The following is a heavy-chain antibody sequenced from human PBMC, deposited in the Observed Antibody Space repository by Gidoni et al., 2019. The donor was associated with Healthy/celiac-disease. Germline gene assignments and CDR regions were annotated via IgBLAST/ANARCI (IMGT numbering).Heavy chain of an antibody. D-gene: IGHD5-18*01. CDR3: AKVPLLHGYNYGPGFDY. V-gene: IGHV3-23*01. CDR2: IRGSCGSI. Sequence: EVLLLESGGGLVQPGGSLRLSCIASGFTFNRYAMSWVRQAPGKGLEWVSGIRGSCGSIYYVDSVKGRFTISRDNSKNTLYLQMNSLRAEDTAVYYCAKVPLLHGYNYGPGFDYWGQGTLVTVSS. CDR1: GFTFNRYA. J-gene: IGHJ4*02.